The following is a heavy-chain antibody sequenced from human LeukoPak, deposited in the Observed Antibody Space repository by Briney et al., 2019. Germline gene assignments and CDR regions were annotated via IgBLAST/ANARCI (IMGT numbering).Heavy chain of an antibody. Sequence: PSETLSLTCTVSGGSISSGDHYWSWIRQPPGKGLEWIGSIYYDGSTYYSPSLKSRVTISVDTSKNQFSLKLSSMTAADTAVYYCARVGQQWPHYYFDYWGQGTLVTVSS. D-gene: IGHD6-19*01. CDR3: ARVGQQWPHYYFDY. CDR1: GGSISSGDHY. CDR2: IYYDGST. V-gene: IGHV4-39*07. J-gene: IGHJ4*02.